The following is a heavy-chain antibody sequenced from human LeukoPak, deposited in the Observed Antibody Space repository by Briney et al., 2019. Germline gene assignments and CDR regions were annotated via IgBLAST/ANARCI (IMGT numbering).Heavy chain of an antibody. Sequence: GESLKISCKGSGYRFTSYWIAWVRPMPGKGLEWMGIIYPGDSDTRYSPSFQGQVTISVDKSISTAYLQWSSLKASDTAMYYCARLSGYTHLYYFDYWGQGTLVTVSS. CDR3: ARLSGYTHLYYFDY. J-gene: IGHJ4*02. CDR1: GYRFTSYW. V-gene: IGHV5-51*01. D-gene: IGHD3-22*01. CDR2: IYPGDSDT.